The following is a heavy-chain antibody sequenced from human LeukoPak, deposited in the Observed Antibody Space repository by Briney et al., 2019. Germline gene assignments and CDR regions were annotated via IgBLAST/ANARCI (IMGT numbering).Heavy chain of an antibody. CDR2: ISASGSDF. V-gene: IGHV5-51*01. CDR1: GYSFSDYW. J-gene: IGHJ4*02. D-gene: IGHD2-8*02. CDR3: ARRPSVTGAPFDY. Sequence: GESLKISCRGSGYSFSDYWIGWVRQMPGEGLEWMGLISASGSDFRNSPSFEGQVTISVDKSTNTAYLQWSRLRASDTAIYYCARRPSVTGAPFDYWGQGTLVTVSS.